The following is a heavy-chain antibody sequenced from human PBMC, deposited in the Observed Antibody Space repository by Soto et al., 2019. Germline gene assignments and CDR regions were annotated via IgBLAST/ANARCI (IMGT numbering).Heavy chain of an antibody. CDR2: ISSDGSKI. J-gene: IGHJ5*02. CDR3: TKDRRSDWFHGGNYFDP. Sequence: GGSLRLSCAGSGFTFSSYAMHWVRQAPGKGLEWVALISSDGSKIHYAASVRGRFTISRDNSNNTLFLQMNALRGEDTALYYCTKDRRSDWFHGGNYFDPWGQGTLVTVSS. D-gene: IGHD6-19*01. V-gene: IGHV3-30*18. CDR1: GFTFSSYA.